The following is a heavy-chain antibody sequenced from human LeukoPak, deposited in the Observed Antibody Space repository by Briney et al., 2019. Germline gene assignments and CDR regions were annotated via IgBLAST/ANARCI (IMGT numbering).Heavy chain of an antibody. CDR3: ARDDGSATLGFDS. D-gene: IGHD1-26*01. CDR2: VIPILGTT. Sequence: SVKVSCKASGTTFSRSAISWVRQAPGQGLEWMGGVIPILGTTNYAQKFQDRVSITTDESTSTAHMEVSSLRSVDTAVYYCARDDGSATLGFDSWGQGTLVTVSS. V-gene: IGHV1-69*05. CDR1: GTTFSRSA. J-gene: IGHJ4*02.